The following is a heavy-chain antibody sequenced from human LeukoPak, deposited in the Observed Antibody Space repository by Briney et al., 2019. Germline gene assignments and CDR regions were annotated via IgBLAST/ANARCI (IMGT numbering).Heavy chain of an antibody. Sequence: SETLSLTCTVSGGSISSSSYYWGWIRQPPGKGLEWIGSIYYSGSTYYNPSLKSRVTISVDTSKNQFSLKLSSVTAADTAVYFCARLTGYDWESSFDYWGQGTLVTVSS. D-gene: IGHD5-12*01. CDR3: ARLTGYDWESSFDY. J-gene: IGHJ4*02. CDR1: GGSISSSSYY. V-gene: IGHV4-39*07. CDR2: IYYSGST.